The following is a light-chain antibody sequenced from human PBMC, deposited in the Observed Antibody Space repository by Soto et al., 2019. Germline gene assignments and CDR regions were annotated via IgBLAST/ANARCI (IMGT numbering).Light chain of an antibody. V-gene: IGKV1-5*01. J-gene: IGKJ2*01. Sequence: DIQMTQSPSTLSASVGDRVTITCRASQSIGTWLAWYQQKPGKAPKLLIYHASSLQSGVPSRFSGFGSGTEFTLTISSLQPDDFATYYCQQYNCYSYTFGQGTKVDIK. CDR1: QSIGTW. CDR2: HAS. CDR3: QQYNCYSYT.